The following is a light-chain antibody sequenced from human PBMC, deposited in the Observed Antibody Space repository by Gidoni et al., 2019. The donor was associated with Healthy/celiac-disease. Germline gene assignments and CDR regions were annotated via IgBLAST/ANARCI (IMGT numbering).Light chain of an antibody. J-gene: IGKJ2*01. V-gene: IGKV1-12*02. CDR1: QGIRSW. CDR3: QQASSFPYT. CDR2: TAS. Sequence: DIQMTQSPSSVSASVGDRVTITCRVSQGIRSWLAWYQQKPGKAPTLLIHTASSLRSEVPSRFSGSGSGTDFTLTISSLQPEDFATYYCQQASSFPYTFXXXTKLEIK.